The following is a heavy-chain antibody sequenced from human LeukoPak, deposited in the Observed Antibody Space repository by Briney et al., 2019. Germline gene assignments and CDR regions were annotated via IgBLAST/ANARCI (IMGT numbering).Heavy chain of an antibody. V-gene: IGHV1-69*04. CDR3: ARDRDTAMVKDYYYYGMDV. D-gene: IGHD5-18*01. Sequence: SVKVSCKASGGTFSSYAISWVRQAPGQGLEWMGRIIPILGIANYAQKFQGRVTITADKSTSTAYMELSSLRSEDTAVYYCARDRDTAMVKDYYYYGMDVWGQGTTVTVSS. CDR1: GGTFSSYA. J-gene: IGHJ6*02. CDR2: IIPILGIA.